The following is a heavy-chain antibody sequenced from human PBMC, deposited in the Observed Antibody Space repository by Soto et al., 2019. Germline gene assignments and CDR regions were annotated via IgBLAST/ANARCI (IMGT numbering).Heavy chain of an antibody. CDR1: GFTFSNNA. Sequence: ELQLVESGGGLVQPGGSLRLSCIAFGFTFSNNAMHWVRQAPGKGLEYVSGISSDGGSTYYADSVKGRFTISRENSKNTPYLQMGGLRDDDMAVYYCARSFPPETGGQGTLVTVSS. CDR3: ARSFPPET. J-gene: IGHJ4*02. D-gene: IGHD3-3*02. V-gene: IGHV3-64*07. CDR2: ISSDGGST.